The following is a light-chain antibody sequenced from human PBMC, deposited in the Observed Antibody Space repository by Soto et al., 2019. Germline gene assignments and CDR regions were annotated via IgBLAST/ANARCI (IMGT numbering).Light chain of an antibody. V-gene: IGKV3-11*01. CDR2: GAS. Sequence: DIVFTQSPGSRSLSPGERATLSCRASQSVSSNYVAWYQQKPGQAPRLPLSGASNRANGTPARFRGSGSGTDFTLTISSLEPEDFAVYDCQQRSNWPPITFGQGTRLEIK. CDR1: QSVSSN. J-gene: IGKJ5*01. CDR3: QQRSNWPPIT.